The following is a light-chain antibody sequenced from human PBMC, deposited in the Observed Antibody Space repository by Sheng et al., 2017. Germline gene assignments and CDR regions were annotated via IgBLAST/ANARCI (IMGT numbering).Light chain of an antibody. V-gene: IGKV1-5*03. CDR3: QQYDGYSLTWT. J-gene: IGKJ1*01. CDR1: QSISRW. CDR2: KAS. Sequence: DIQMTQSPATLYASVGDRVTITCRASQSISRWLAWFQQKPGKAPNLLIYKASILEGGVPSRFSGSGSGTEFTLTINSLQPDDFGTYYCQQYDGYSLTWTFGQGTRVEIK.